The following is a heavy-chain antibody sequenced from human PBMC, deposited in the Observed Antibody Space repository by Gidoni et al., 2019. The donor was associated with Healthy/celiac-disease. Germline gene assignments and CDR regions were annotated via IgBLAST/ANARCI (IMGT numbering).Heavy chain of an antibody. CDR3: ATVGNGYDLRDAFDI. Sequence: QVKLVQSGAAGKKPWASGKVSCKVSRYTHTDLSMPWVRQAPGTGLEWMGGFDPEDGETIYAQKFQGRVTMTEDTSTDTAYMELSSLRSEDTAVYYCATVGNGYDLRDAFDIWGQGTLVTVSS. CDR1: RYTHTDLS. V-gene: IGHV1-24*01. D-gene: IGHD5-12*01. J-gene: IGHJ3*02. CDR2: FDPEDGET.